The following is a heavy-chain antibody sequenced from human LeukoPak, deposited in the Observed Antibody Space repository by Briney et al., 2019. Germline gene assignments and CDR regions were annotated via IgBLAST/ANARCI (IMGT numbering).Heavy chain of an antibody. Sequence: GGSLRLSCAASGFTFSSYAMSWVRQAPGKGLEWVSAISGSGGSTYYADSVKGRFTISRDNSKNTLYLQMDSLRAEDTAVYYCAKVKRAFVVVPAASYYFDYWGQGTLVTVSS. J-gene: IGHJ4*02. CDR3: AKVKRAFVVVPAASYYFDY. V-gene: IGHV3-23*01. D-gene: IGHD2-2*01. CDR2: ISGSGGST. CDR1: GFTFSSYA.